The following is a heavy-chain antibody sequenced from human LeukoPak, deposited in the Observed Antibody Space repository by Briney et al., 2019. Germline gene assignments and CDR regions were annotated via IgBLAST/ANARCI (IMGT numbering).Heavy chain of an antibody. V-gene: IGHV3-73*01. CDR3: TRPLDGYNGLDY. D-gene: IGHD5-24*01. CDR2: IRSKANSYAT. CDR1: GFTFSGSA. J-gene: IGHJ4*02. Sequence: GGSLRLSCAASGFTFSGSAMHWVRQASGKGLEWVGRIRSKANSYATAYAASVKGRFTISRDDSKNTAYLQMNSLKTEDTAVYYSTRPLDGYNGLDYWGQGTLVTVSS.